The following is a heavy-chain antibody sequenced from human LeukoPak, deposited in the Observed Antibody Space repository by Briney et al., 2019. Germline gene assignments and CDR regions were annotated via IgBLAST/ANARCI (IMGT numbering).Heavy chain of an antibody. CDR1: GGSISSGSYY. CDR2: IYTSGST. V-gene: IGHV4-61*02. CDR3: ARDRRDGYNGDPDAFDI. J-gene: IGHJ3*02. D-gene: IGHD5-24*01. Sequence: SETRSLTCTVSGGSISSGSYYWSWIRQPAGKGLEWIGRIYTSGSTNYNPSLKSRVTISVDTSKNQFSLKLSSVTAADTAVYYCARDRRDGYNGDPDAFDIWGQGTMVTVSS.